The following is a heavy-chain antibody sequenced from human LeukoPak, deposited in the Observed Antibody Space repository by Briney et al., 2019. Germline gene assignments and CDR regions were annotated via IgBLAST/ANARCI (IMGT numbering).Heavy chain of an antibody. Sequence: GSLRLSCAASGFPFNDYAMSWVRQAPGKGLEWVSALSGSGGSTYYADSVKGRFTISRDNSKNTLYLQMNSLRAGDTAVYYCAKWSDIVVVPAARFEYWGQGTLVTVSS. D-gene: IGHD2-2*01. CDR1: GFPFNDYA. CDR2: LSGSGGST. V-gene: IGHV3-23*01. J-gene: IGHJ4*02. CDR3: AKWSDIVVVPAARFEY.